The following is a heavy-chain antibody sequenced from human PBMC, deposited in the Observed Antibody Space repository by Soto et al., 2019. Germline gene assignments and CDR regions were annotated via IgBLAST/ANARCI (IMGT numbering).Heavy chain of an antibody. CDR2: IIPIFGTA. J-gene: IGHJ6*02. CDR3: ARDLVVVVAANPNDNYYYYGMDV. Sequence: QVQLVQSGAEVKKPGSSMKVSCKASGGTFSSYAISWVRQAPGQGLEWMGGIIPIFGTANYAQKFQGRVTITADESTSTAYMELSSLRSEDTAVYYCARDLVVVVAANPNDNYYYYGMDVWGQGTTVTVSS. V-gene: IGHV1-69*12. CDR1: GGTFSSYA. D-gene: IGHD2-15*01.